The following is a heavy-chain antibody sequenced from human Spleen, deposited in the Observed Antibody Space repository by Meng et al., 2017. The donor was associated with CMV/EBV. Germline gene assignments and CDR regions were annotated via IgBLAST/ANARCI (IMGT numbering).Heavy chain of an antibody. CDR3: ARDPVGWELPFDY. Sequence: GGSLRLSCAASGFTFDDYAMHWVRQAPGKGLVWVSSINSNGSDIKYADSVKGRFIISRDNAKNTLYLQMSGLRAEDTAVYYCARDPVGWELPFDYWGLGTLVTVSS. CDR1: GFTFDDYA. CDR2: INSNGSDI. J-gene: IGHJ4*02. D-gene: IGHD1-26*01. V-gene: IGHV3-74*03.